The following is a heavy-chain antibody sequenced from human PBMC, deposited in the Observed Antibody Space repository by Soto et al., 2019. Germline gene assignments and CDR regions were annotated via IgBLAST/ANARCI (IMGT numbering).Heavy chain of an antibody. Sequence: PGGSLRLSCAASGFTFSSYAMHWVRQAPGKGLEYVSAISSNGSEKYYTESVKGRFTISRDNFKNTLYLQMNGLRPDDTAVYYCANDRVAGEWELIPAYWGQGTLVTSPQ. CDR3: ANDRVAGEWELIPAY. V-gene: IGHV3-64*04. J-gene: IGHJ4*02. D-gene: IGHD1-26*01. CDR2: ISSNGSEK. CDR1: GFTFSSYA.